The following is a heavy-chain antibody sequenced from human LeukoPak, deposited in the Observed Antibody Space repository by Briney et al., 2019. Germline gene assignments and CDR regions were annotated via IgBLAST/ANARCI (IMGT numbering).Heavy chain of an antibody. J-gene: IGHJ5*02. CDR2: IYCSGST. V-gene: IGHV4-59*01. CDR3: ARGVSSYYDSSGYYPPTA. Sequence: SETLSLTCTVSGVSISIYYWSWIRQPPGKGLEWIGYIYCSGSTNYNPSLKSRVTISVDTSKNQFSLKLSSVTAADTAVYYCARGVSSYYDSSGYYPPTAWGQGTLVTVSS. D-gene: IGHD3-22*01. CDR1: GVSISIYY.